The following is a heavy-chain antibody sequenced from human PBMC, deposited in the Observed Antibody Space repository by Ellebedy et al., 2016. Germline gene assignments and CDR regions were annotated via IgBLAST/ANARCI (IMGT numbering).Heavy chain of an antibody. CDR2: FYRGGDT. V-gene: IGHV3-53*01. CDR1: GFTVSDKY. J-gene: IGHJ4*02. D-gene: IGHD5-24*01. CDR3: ARGDGYNFWGY. Sequence: GESLKISCAASGFTVSDKYMSWVRQAPGKGLEWVSVFYRGGDTYYADSVKGRFTISRDNSKYMLFLQMNSLRGEDTAVYYCARGDGYNFWGYWGQGTLVTVSS.